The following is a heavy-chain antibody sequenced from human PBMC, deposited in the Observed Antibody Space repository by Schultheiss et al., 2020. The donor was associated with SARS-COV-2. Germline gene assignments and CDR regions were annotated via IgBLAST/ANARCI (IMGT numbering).Heavy chain of an antibody. J-gene: IGHJ4*02. Sequence: SETLSLTCAVYGGSFSGYYWTWIRQPPGKGLEWIGEINHSGSTNYNPSLKSRVTISVDTSKNQFSLKLDSVTAADTAVYYCARDRSGSGTPFAYWGQGTLVTVSS. CDR3: ARDRSGSGTPFAY. V-gene: IGHV4-34*01. D-gene: IGHD2-15*01. CDR1: GGSFSGYY. CDR2: INHSGST.